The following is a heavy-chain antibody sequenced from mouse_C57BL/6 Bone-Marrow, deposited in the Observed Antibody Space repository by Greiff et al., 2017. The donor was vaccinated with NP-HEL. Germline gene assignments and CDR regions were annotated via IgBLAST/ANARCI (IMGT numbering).Heavy chain of an antibody. D-gene: IGHD2-5*01. CDR1: GYSITSGYY. Sequence: VQLQQSGPGLVKPSQSLSLTCSVTGYSITSGYYLNWIRQFPGNKLEWMGYISYDGSNNYNPSLKNRISITRDTSKNQFFLKLNSVTTEDTATYYCARDGDSNYYAMDYWGQGTSVTVSS. J-gene: IGHJ4*01. V-gene: IGHV3-6*01. CDR3: ARDGDSNYYAMDY. CDR2: ISYDGSN.